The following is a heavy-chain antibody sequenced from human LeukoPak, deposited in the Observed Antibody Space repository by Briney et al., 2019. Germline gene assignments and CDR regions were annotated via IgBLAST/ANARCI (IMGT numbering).Heavy chain of an antibody. J-gene: IGHJ5*02. Sequence: PSETLSLTCPVSGGSVSSSRYYWGWIRQPPGKGLEWIGSIYYTGSTYYKPSLKSRVTISVDASKNQISLKLSSVTAPDTAVYYCARHEYSGSYYGLSWFDPWGQGTLVTVSS. CDR3: ARHEYSGSYYGLSWFDP. CDR2: IYYTGST. V-gene: IGHV4-39*01. CDR1: GGSVSSSRYY. D-gene: IGHD1-26*01.